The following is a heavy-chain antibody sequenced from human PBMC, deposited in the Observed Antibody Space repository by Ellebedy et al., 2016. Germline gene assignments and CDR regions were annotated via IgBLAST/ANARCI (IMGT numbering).Heavy chain of an antibody. J-gene: IGHJ3*02. D-gene: IGHD6-19*01. CDR2: IYSSGST. V-gene: IGHV4-59*08. CDR1: GGSISSFY. CDR3: ATGGDSGWYVDAFDM. Sequence: SETLSLTCTVSGGSISSFYWSWIRQPTGEGLEWVGYIYSSGSTNYNPAFKSRVTISLDTANNRVSLNLSSVTAADTAVYYCATGGDSGWYVDAFDMWGQGTMVTVSS.